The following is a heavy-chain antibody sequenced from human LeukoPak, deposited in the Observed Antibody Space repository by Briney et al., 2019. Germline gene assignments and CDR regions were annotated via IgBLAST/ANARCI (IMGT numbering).Heavy chain of an antibody. CDR1: GFTFSSYS. Sequence: GGSLRLSCAATGFTFSSYSMNWVRQAPGKGLDWVPSISSSSSSIYYADSVKGRFTISRDNAKNSLSLQMNSLRAEDTAVYYCARGPYTDYWGQGTLVTVSS. CDR3: ARGPYTDY. CDR2: ISSSSSSI. J-gene: IGHJ4*02. V-gene: IGHV3-21*01. D-gene: IGHD4-11*01.